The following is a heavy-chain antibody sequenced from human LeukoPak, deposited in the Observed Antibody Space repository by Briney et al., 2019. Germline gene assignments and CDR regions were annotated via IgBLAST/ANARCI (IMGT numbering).Heavy chain of an antibody. V-gene: IGHV1-69*04. CDR1: GGTFSSYA. Sequence: GASVKVSCKASGGTFSSYAISWVRQAPGQGLEWMGRIIPILGIANYAQKFQGRVTITADKSTSTAYMELSSLRSEDTAVYYCASSPLPGYYGSGSYYLDWGQGTLVTVSS. CDR2: IIPILGIA. CDR3: ASSPLPGYYGSGSYYLD. D-gene: IGHD3-10*01. J-gene: IGHJ4*02.